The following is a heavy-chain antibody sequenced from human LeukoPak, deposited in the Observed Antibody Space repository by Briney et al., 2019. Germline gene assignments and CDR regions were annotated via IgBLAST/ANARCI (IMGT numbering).Heavy chain of an antibody. J-gene: IGHJ5*02. CDR3: ARGGVCSGGSCYLGWFDP. Sequence: GASVKVSCKASGGTFSSYAISWVRQAPGQGLEWMGGIIPIFGTANYAQKFQGRVTITADESTSTAYMELSSLRSEDTAVYYCARGGVCSGGSCYLGWFDPWGQGTLVTVSS. CDR2: IIPIFGTA. V-gene: IGHV1-69*13. CDR1: GGTFSSYA. D-gene: IGHD2-15*01.